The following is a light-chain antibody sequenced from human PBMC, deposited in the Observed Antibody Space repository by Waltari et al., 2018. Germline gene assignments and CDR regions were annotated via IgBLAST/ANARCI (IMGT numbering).Light chain of an antibody. CDR2: AAS. CDR1: QSISSY. CDR3: QQLNSYPSWT. J-gene: IGKJ1*01. Sequence: IQLTQSPSSLSASVGDRVTITCRASQSISSYLAWYPQKPGKAPKLLIYAASTLQSGVPSRFSGSGSGTDFTLTISSLQPEDFATYYCQQLNSYPSWTFGQGTKVEIK. V-gene: IGKV1-9*01.